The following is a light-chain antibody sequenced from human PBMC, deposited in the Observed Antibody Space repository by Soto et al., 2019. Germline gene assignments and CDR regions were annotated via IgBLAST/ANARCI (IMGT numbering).Light chain of an antibody. Sequence: QSVRTQPPSASGSPGQSVAISCIGTSSDVGGYNYVSWYQQHPGKAPKLMIYEVNKRPSGVPDRFSGSKSGNTASLTVSGLQAEDEADYYCSSYAGSSNVFGTGTKLTVL. CDR2: EVN. CDR1: SSDVGGYNY. CDR3: SSYAGSSNV. V-gene: IGLV2-8*01. J-gene: IGLJ1*01.